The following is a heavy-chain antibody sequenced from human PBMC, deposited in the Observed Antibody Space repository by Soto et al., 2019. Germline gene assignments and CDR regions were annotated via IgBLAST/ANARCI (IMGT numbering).Heavy chain of an antibody. D-gene: IGHD5-12*01. J-gene: IGHJ4*02. CDR2: ISSSSSYI. V-gene: IGHV3-21*01. CDR1: GFTFSSYS. CDR3: ATADPGYSGYDYPFDY. Sequence: GGSLRLSCAASGFTFSSYSMNWVRQAPGKGLEWVSSISSSSSYIYYADSVKGRFTISRDNAKNSLYLQMNSLRAEDTAVYYCATADPGYSGYDYPFDYWGQGTLVTVSS.